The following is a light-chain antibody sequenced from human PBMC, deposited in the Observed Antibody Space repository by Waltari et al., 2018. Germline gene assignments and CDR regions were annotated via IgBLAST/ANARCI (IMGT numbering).Light chain of an antibody. Sequence: QSALTQPRSVSGSPGQSVTISCTGTSSDIGGYDFVSWYQQYPGKAPKLIIYDVNKRPPGVPYRFSGSKSCNTASLTISGLLNEDEADYYCCSYAGADTSVVFGGGTTLTVL. CDR1: SSDIGGYDF. CDR3: CSYAGADTSVV. V-gene: IGLV2-11*01. CDR2: DVN. J-gene: IGLJ2*01.